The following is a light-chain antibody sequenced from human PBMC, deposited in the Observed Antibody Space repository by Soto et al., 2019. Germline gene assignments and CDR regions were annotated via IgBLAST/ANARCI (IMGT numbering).Light chain of an antibody. CDR3: QQYNNWPPIT. CDR2: GAT. Sequence: EIVLTQSPGTLSLSPGERATLSCRASQSLTNSFIAWYQQKPGQAPRLLIHGATTRATGIPARFSGSGSGTEFTLTISSLQSEDFAVYYCQQYNNWPPITFGQGTRLEI. V-gene: IGKV3-15*01. CDR1: QSLTNS. J-gene: IGKJ5*01.